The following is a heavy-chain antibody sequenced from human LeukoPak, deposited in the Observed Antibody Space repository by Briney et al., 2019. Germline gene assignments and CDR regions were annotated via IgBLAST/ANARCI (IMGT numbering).Heavy chain of an antibody. J-gene: IGHJ4*02. Sequence: SGESLKISCKGSGYSFTSYWIGWVRQMPGKGLEWMGIIYPGDSDTRYSPSFQGQVTISADKSIGTAYLQWSSLKASDTAMYYCARHYLGRRYCSGGSCHYYFDYWGQGTLVTVSS. CDR3: ARHYLGRRYCSGGSCHYYFDY. V-gene: IGHV5-51*01. CDR1: GYSFTSYW. D-gene: IGHD2-15*01. CDR2: IYPGDSDT.